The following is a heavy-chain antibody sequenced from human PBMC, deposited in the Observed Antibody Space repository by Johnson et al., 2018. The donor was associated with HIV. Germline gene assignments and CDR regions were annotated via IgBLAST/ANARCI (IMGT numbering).Heavy chain of an antibody. Sequence: VQLVESGGGLVKPGGSLRLSCAASGFTFSNAWMSWVHQAPGKGLEWVGRIKSKTDGGTTDYAAPVKGRFTISRDDSKNTLYLQMNSLKTEDTAVYYCTTDSSEGAFDIWGQGTMVTVSS. J-gene: IGHJ3*02. CDR3: TTDSSEGAFDI. CDR2: IKSKTDGGTT. CDR1: GFTFSNAW. D-gene: IGHD6-25*01. V-gene: IGHV3-15*01.